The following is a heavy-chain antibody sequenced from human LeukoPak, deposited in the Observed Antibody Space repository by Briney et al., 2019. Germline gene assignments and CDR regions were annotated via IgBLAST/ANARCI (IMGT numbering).Heavy chain of an antibody. Sequence: PGGSLRLSCAASGFTFSSYSMNWVSQAPGKGLEWVSSISSSSSYIYYADSVKGRFTISRDNAKNSLYLQMNSLRAEDTAVYYCARDPEIETGFDYWGQGTLVTVSS. CDR2: ISSSSSYI. D-gene: IGHD5-24*01. CDR3: ARDPEIETGFDY. V-gene: IGHV3-21*01. CDR1: GFTFSSYS. J-gene: IGHJ4*02.